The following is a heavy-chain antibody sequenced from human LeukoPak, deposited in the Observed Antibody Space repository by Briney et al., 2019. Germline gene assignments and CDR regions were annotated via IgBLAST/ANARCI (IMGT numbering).Heavy chain of an antibody. V-gene: IGHV4-4*07. CDR2: IYTSGST. D-gene: IGHD6-19*01. Sequence: SETLSLTCTVSGGSISSYYWSWIRQPAGKGLEWIGRIYTSGSTNYNPSLKSRVTMSVDTSKNQFSLKLSSVTAADTAVYYCARVADPPPTGRLVRASGYYYGMDVWGQGTTVTVSS. CDR3: ARVADPPPTGRLVRASGYYYGMDV. J-gene: IGHJ6*02. CDR1: GGSISSYY.